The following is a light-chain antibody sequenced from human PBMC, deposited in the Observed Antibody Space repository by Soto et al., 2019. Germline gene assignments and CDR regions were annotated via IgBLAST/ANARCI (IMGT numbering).Light chain of an antibody. CDR2: AAS. Sequence: DLQMTQSPSSVSASVGDRVTISCRASLSVSRWLAWYQQEPGKAPKLLIYAASTLQSGVPSRFSGSGSGTDFTLTINSLQPEDFATYYCQQGNSSPPTFGQGTKLEIK. CDR3: QQGNSSPPT. CDR1: LSVSRW. V-gene: IGKV1-12*01. J-gene: IGKJ2*01.